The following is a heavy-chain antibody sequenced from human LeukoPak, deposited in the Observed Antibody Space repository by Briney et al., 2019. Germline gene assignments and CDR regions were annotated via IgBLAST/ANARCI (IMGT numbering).Heavy chain of an antibody. Sequence: GGSLRLSCAAPGFTFSNYAIHWVRQAPGKGLEWVSAISGSGGSTYYADSVKGRFTISRDNSKNTLYLQMNSLRAEDTAVYYCAKDDPVRRSFDYWGQGTLVTVSS. V-gene: IGHV3-23*01. CDR1: GFTFSNYA. D-gene: IGHD3-10*01. CDR2: ISGSGGST. CDR3: AKDDPVRRSFDY. J-gene: IGHJ4*02.